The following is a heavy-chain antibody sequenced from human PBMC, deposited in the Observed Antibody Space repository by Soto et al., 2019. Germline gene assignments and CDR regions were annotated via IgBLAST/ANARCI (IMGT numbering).Heavy chain of an antibody. CDR1: RFTFSSYA. D-gene: IGHD2-15*01. V-gene: IGHV3-23*01. CDR2: ISTSGAIT. J-gene: IGHJ4*02. CDR3: AKTCRYCSDDSPRS. Sequence: VQLLESGGGLVQPGGSLRLSCTASRFTFSSYALSWVRQAPGKGLEWVSAISTSGAITYYAESVRGRFTISRDDSKNPLYLQMNSLRAEDQAVYYCAKTCRYCSDDSPRSWGQGTLVTVSS.